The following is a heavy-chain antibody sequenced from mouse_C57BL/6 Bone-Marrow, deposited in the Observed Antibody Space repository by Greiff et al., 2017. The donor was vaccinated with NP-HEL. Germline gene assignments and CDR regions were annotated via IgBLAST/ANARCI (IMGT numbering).Heavy chain of an antibody. CDR1: GYTFISYW. D-gene: IGHD1-3*01. CDR3: ARREGPGKGLRDY. J-gene: IGHJ2*01. CDR2: IHPNSGST. V-gene: IGHV1-64*01. Sequence: QVQLQQPGAELVKPGASVKLSCKASGYTFISYWMHWVKQRPGQGLEWIGMIHPNSGSTNYNEKFKSKATLTVDKSSSTAYMQLSSLTSEDSAVYYCARREGPGKGLRDYWGQGTTLTVSS.